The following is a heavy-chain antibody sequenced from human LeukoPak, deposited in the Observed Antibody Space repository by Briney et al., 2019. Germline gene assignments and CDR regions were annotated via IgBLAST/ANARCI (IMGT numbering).Heavy chain of an antibody. D-gene: IGHD4-17*01. V-gene: IGHV4-59*12. J-gene: IGHJ4*02. CDR1: GGSISGYY. CDR3: ARESNGDYVDY. Sequence: PSETLSLTCSVSGGSISGYYWSWIRQPPGEGLQWIGYIYNSGITDYNPSLKSRVAISVDTSKNQFSLKLSSVTAADTAVYYCARESNGDYVDYWGQGTLVTVSS. CDR2: IYNSGIT.